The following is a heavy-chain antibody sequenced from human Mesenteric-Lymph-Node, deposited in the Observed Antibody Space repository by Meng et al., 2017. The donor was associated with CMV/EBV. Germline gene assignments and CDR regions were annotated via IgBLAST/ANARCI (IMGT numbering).Heavy chain of an antibody. Sequence: SETLSLTCTVSGGSISGSGFYWGWIRQPPGKGLEYIGSWFYSGTTYSNPSLKSRVTISVDMSKNQFSLKMNSVTAADTAVYYCVRPEYSRSPWFDPWGQGTLVTVSS. CDR2: WFYSGTT. J-gene: IGHJ5*02. D-gene: IGHD6-6*01. CDR1: GGSISGSGFY. V-gene: IGHV4-39*01. CDR3: VRPEYSRSPWFDP.